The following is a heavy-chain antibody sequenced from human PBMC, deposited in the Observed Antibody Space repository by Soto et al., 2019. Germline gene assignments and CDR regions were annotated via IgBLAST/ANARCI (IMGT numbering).Heavy chain of an antibody. CDR1: GASINISGYY. D-gene: IGHD1-1*01. CDR3: ARRGLNDPVAP. CDR2: VSYVGST. V-gene: IGHV4-39*01. Sequence: SETLALTCTVSGASINISGYYWGWIRQSPGKVLEWIGSVSYVGSTYYNPSVKSRLSMSVDTSKNQFSLKLSSVTAAYAAMYYCARRGLNDPVAPWGQGILVTVS. J-gene: IGHJ5*02.